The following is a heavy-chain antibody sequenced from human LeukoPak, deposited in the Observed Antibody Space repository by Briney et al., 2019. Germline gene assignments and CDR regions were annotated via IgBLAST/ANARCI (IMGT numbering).Heavy chain of an antibody. J-gene: IGHJ4*02. Sequence: ASVNVSCKASGYTFTGYYMHWVRQAPGQGLEWMGWINPNSGGTNYAQKFQGRVTMTRDTPISTAYMELSRLRSDDTAVYYCARLGHLGYYDSSGSGGYWGQGTLVTVSS. D-gene: IGHD3-22*01. CDR3: ARLGHLGYYDSSGSGGY. CDR1: GYTFTGYY. V-gene: IGHV1-2*02. CDR2: INPNSGGT.